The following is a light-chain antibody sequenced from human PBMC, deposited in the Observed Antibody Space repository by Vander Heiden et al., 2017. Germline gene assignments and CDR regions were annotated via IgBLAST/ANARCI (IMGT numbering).Light chain of an antibody. CDR2: EDN. CDR3: YSADSSGTLWV. J-gene: IGLJ3*02. Sequence: SYELTQPPSVSVSSGQTARITCSGDALPKRYSYWYQQKSGQAPVLVIYEDNKRPSGIPERFSGSRSGTLATLTVSGAQVEDEADYYCYSADSSGTLWVFGGGTELTVL. CDR1: ALPKRY. V-gene: IGLV3-10*01.